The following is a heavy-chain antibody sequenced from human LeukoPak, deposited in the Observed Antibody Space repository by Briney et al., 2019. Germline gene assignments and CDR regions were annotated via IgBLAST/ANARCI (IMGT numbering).Heavy chain of an antibody. J-gene: IGHJ4*02. CDR1: GGTFSSYA. CDR2: IIPIFGTA. Sequence: SVKVSCKASGGTFSSYAISWVRQAPGQGLEWMGGIIPIFGTANYAQKFQGRVTITADESTSTAYMELSSLRSEDTAVYYCATVLEWSSYYFDYWGQGTLVTVSS. D-gene: IGHD3-3*01. CDR3: ATVLEWSSYYFDY. V-gene: IGHV1-69*13.